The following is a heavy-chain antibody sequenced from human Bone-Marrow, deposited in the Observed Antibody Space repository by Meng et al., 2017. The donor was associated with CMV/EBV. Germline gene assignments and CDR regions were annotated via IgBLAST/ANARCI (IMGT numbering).Heavy chain of an antibody. CDR1: GGSFSGYY. V-gene: IGHV4-34*01. CDR2: INHSGST. J-gene: IGHJ4*02. CDR3: ARAYCGGDCPFDY. D-gene: IGHD2-21*01. Sequence: AVYGGSFSGYYWSWIRQPPGKGLEWIREINHSGSTNYNPSLKSRVTISVDTSKNQFSLKLSSVTAADTAVYYCARAYCGGDCPFDYWGQGTLVTVSS.